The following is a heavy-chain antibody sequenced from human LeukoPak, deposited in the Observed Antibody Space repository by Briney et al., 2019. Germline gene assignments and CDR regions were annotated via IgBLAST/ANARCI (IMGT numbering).Heavy chain of an antibody. Sequence: PGGSLRLSCAASGFTFSSYSMNWVRQAPGKGLEWVAAISTTSGNIYYADSVKGRFTISRDNAKNSLYLQMNSLRVEDTALYYCARRAPSHDFDDWGQGTLVTVAS. J-gene: IGHJ4*02. V-gene: IGHV3-21*01. CDR2: ISTTSGNI. CDR3: ARRAPSHDFDD. CDR1: GFTFSSYS.